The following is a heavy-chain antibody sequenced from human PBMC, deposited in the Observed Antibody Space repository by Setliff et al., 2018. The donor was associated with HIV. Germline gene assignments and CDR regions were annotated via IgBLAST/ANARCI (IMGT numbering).Heavy chain of an antibody. D-gene: IGHD6-19*01. Sequence: ASVKVSCKVSGYTLTELTMHWVRQAPGKGLEWMGRFDPEDGDTLYAQRFQGRVTMTEDSSTDTAYMELGSLTSDDTAVYYCATAKEHWLTEGGFDFWGQGTQVTVSS. V-gene: IGHV1-24*01. CDR2: FDPEDGDT. J-gene: IGHJ4*02. CDR1: GYTLTELT. CDR3: ATAKEHWLTEGGFDF.